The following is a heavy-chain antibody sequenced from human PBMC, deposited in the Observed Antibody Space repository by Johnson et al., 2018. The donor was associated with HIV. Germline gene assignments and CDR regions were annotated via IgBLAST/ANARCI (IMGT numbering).Heavy chain of an antibody. D-gene: IGHD3-10*01. Sequence: VQLVESGGGLVQPGGSLRLSCAASGFTFSSYWMHWVRQGPGKGLVWVSRINGDGSGITYEDSVKGRFTISRDNAKNTLYLQMNSLRAEDTAVYYCASFWATGAFDIWGQGTMVTVSS. J-gene: IGHJ3*02. CDR3: ASFWATGAFDI. CDR2: INGDGSGI. V-gene: IGHV3-74*01. CDR1: GFTFSSYW.